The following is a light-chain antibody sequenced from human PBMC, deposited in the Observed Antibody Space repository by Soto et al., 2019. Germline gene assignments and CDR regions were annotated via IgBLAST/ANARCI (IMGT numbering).Light chain of an antibody. Sequence: QAVVTQPPSVSGAPGQRVTISCTGSSSNIGAGYDVHWYQQLPGTAPKLLIYGNSNRPSGVPDRFSGSKSGTSASLAITGLQAEDEADYYCQSYDSSLSGSLVVFGGGTKLTVL. J-gene: IGLJ2*01. V-gene: IGLV1-40*01. CDR2: GNS. CDR1: SSNIGAGYD. CDR3: QSYDSSLSGSLVV.